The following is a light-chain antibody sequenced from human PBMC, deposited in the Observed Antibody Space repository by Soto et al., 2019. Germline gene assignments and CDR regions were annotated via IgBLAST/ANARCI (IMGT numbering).Light chain of an antibody. CDR1: QSVSSN. CDR2: DAS. CDR3: QQYNTYPWT. V-gene: IGKV3D-15*01. J-gene: IGKJ1*01. Sequence: EIVMTQSPATLSVSPGERATFSCWASQSVSSNLAWYQQKPGQAPRLLIYDASTRATGIPARFSGSGSGTDFTLTISGLQSGDFATYYCQQYNTYPWTFGQGTKVDI.